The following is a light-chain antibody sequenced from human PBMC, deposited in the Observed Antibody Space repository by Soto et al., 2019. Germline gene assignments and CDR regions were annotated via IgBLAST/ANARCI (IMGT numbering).Light chain of an antibody. J-gene: IGKJ5*01. CDR1: QSVDSNY. V-gene: IGKV3-20*01. CDR3: QQYGTPRSVT. Sequence: EIVLTQSPGTLSLSPGEEATLSCRASQSVDSNYLAWYQQKPGQTPRLIIYGASGRAAGIPHRFSGSGFGTDLTLTISKVEPEDFAVYYCQQYGTPRSVTFGQGTRLDI. CDR2: GAS.